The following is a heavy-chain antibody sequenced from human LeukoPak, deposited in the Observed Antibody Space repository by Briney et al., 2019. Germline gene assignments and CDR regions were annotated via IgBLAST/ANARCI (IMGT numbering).Heavy chain of an antibody. CDR2: INPNSGGT. Sequence: ASVKVSCKASGYTFTSYGISWVRQAPGQGLEWMGWINPNSGGTNYAQKFQGRVTMTRDTSISTAYMELSRLRSDDTAVYYCARQRDGYNRDAFDIWGQGTMVTVSS. D-gene: IGHD5-24*01. CDR3: ARQRDGYNRDAFDI. J-gene: IGHJ3*02. CDR1: GYTFTSYG. V-gene: IGHV1-2*02.